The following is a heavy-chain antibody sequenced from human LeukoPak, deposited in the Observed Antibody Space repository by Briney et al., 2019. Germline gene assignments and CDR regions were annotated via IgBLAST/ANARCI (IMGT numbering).Heavy chain of an antibody. CDR2: IYTSGRT. CDR3: AREGYTSSWYSGYYYFDY. Sequence: PSETLSLTCTVSGGSISSYDWSWIRQPAGKGLEWIGRIYTSGRTNYNPSLKSRVTISVDKSKYQFSLRLSSVTAADTAVYYCAREGYTSSWYSGYYYFDYWGQGTLVTASS. CDR1: GGSISSYD. V-gene: IGHV4-4*07. D-gene: IGHD6-13*01. J-gene: IGHJ4*02.